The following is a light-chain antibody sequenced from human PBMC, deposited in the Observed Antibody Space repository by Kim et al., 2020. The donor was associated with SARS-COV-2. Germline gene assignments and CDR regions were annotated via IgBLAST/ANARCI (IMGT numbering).Light chain of an antibody. V-gene: IGLV2-14*03. CDR3: SSHTTSSTYV. J-gene: IGLJ1*01. CDR1: RSDVGGYNS. Sequence: GQSIPISCTGTRSDVGGYNSVSWYQQHPGKAPKLMIYDSSGRASGVSNRFSGSQSGNTASLTISGLRAEDEADYYCSSHTTSSTYVFGSGTKVTVL. CDR2: DSS.